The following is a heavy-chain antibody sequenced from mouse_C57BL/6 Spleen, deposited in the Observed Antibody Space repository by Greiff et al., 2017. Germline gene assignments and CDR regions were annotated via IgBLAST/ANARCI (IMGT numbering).Heavy chain of an antibody. V-gene: IGHV1-54*01. J-gene: IGHJ2*01. CDR2: INPGSGGT. CDR1: GYAFTNYL. Sequence: VQLQQSGAELVRPGTSVKVSCKASGYAFTNYLIEWVKQRPGQGLEWIGVINPGSGGTNYNEKFKGKATLTAAKSSSTAYMQLSSLTSEDSTVYFCARDSYYYGSSYNFDYWGQGTTLTVSS. D-gene: IGHD1-1*01. CDR3: ARDSYYYGSSYNFDY.